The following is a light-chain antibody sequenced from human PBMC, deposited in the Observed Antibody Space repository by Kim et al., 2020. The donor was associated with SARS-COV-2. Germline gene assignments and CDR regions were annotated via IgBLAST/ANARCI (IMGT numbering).Light chain of an antibody. CDR1: QDIGTW. CDR2: KAS. V-gene: IGKV1-5*03. Sequence: SASVGDRVTITCRASQDIGTWLAWYQQRPGKAPKLLIYKASTVADGVPSRFSGSGSGTQFTLTISSLQPDDFATYYCQHYSRFPYTFGQGTKVEI. CDR3: QHYSRFPYT. J-gene: IGKJ2*01.